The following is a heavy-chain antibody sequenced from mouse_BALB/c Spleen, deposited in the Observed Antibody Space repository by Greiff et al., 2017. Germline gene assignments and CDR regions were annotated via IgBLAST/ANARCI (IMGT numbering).Heavy chain of an antibody. D-gene: IGHD2-1*01. CDR3: ASGNYGDY. V-gene: IGHV14-3*02. Sequence: VQLQQSGAELVKPGASVKLSCTASGFNIKDTYMHWVKQRPEQGLEWIGRIDPANGNTKYDPKFQGKATITADTSSNTAYLQLSSLTSEDTAVYYCASGNYGDYWGQGTTLTVSS. CDR1: GFNIKDTY. J-gene: IGHJ2*01. CDR2: IDPANGNT.